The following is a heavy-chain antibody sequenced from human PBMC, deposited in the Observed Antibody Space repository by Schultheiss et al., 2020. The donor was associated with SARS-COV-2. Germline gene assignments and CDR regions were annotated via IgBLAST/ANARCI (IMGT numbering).Heavy chain of an antibody. D-gene: IGHD6-6*01. V-gene: IGHV4-39*01. CDR3: ARHPSIAEYYFDY. CDR2: IYYSGST. J-gene: IGHJ4*02. Sequence: SETLSLTCTVSGGSISSGGYYWGWIRQPPGKGLEWIGSIYYSGSTYYNPSLKSRVTISVDTSKNQFSLKLSSVTAADTAVYYCARHPSIAEYYFDYWGQGTLVTVSS. CDR1: GGSISSGGYY.